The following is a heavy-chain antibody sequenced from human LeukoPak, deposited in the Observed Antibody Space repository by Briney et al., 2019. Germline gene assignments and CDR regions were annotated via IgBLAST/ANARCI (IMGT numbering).Heavy chain of an antibody. J-gene: IGHJ4*02. Sequence: GGSLRLSCAASGFTFRSYAMSWVREAPGKGLEWVSSISSSGAATYYADSVKGRFTISRDSSADTLYLQMNSLRAEDTAVYYCAKDRPNYYGSNGHYYKLNGDCWGQGTLVTVSS. D-gene: IGHD3-22*01. CDR2: ISSSGAAT. V-gene: IGHV3-23*01. CDR1: GFTFRSYA. CDR3: AKDRPNYYGSNGHYYKLNGDC.